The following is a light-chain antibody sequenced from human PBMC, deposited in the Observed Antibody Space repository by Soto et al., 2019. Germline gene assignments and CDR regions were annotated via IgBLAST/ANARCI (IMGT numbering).Light chain of an antibody. Sequence: EIVLTQSPATLSLSPGERATLSCRASKSVDSSLAWYQQKPGQAPRLLISDASNRATGVPARFSGSGSGTDFPLTISSLEPEDFAVYYCQQRSNWPLTFGGGTKVEIK. CDR1: KSVDSS. CDR3: QQRSNWPLT. V-gene: IGKV3-11*01. J-gene: IGKJ4*01. CDR2: DAS.